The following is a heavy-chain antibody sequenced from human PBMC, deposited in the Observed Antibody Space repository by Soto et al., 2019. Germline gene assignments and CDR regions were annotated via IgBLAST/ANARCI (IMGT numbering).Heavy chain of an antibody. V-gene: IGHV3-15*01. J-gene: IGHJ6*03. Sequence: GGSLRLSCAASGFTFSNAWMSWVRQAPGKGLEWVGRIKSKTDGGTTDYAAPVKGRFTISRDDSKNTLYLQMNSLTTEDTAVYYCYIYGLRWFSYYYYYMDVWGQGTTVTVSS. CDR2: IKSKTDGGTT. D-gene: IGHD3-10*01. CDR1: GFTFSNAW. CDR3: YIYGLRWFSYYYYYMDV.